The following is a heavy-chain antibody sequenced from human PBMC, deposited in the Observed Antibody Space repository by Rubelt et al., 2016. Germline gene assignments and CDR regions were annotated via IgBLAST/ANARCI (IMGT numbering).Heavy chain of an antibody. CDR3: ARGQGRDGYIH. D-gene: IGHD5-24*01. CDR1: GGSISTYY. V-gene: IGHV4-59*01. Sequence: QLQLQESGPGLLKPSETPSLTCTVSGGSISTYYWSWIRQPPGKGLEWIGYIYYSGSTSYNPSLRSRVTISVDTTKNQFSLRLSAVTAADTAVYYCARGQGRDGYIHWGQGTLVTVSS. J-gene: IGHJ4*02. CDR2: IYYSGST.